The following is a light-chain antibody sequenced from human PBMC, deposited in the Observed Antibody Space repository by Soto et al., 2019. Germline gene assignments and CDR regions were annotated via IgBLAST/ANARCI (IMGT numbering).Light chain of an antibody. V-gene: IGKV3-15*01. CDR3: HQYDNWPET. Sequence: ETVMTQSPAILSVSPGERATLSCRASQSVNSDLAWYQQKPGQAPRLLIYGASTRATGIPARFSGSGSGTECTLTISSLQSEDFAVYYCHQYDNWPETFGQGTKVEIK. J-gene: IGKJ1*01. CDR1: QSVNSD. CDR2: GAS.